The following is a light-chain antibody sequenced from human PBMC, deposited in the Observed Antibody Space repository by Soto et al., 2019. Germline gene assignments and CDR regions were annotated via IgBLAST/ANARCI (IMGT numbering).Light chain of an antibody. CDR1: QSVGSN. CDR2: GAS. V-gene: IGKV3-15*01. Sequence: EILMTQSPVTLSVSPGERATLSCRASQSVGSNLAWYQQKPGQAPRLLISGASTRATGIPARFSGSGSGTEFTLTISSLPSEDFAVYDGQQYSNWPRGTFGPGTKVEIK. J-gene: IGKJ1*01. CDR3: QQYSNWPRGT.